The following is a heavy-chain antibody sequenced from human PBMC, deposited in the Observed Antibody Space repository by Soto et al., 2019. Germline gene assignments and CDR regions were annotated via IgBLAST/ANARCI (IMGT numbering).Heavy chain of an antibody. V-gene: IGHV4-39*01. CDR3: ASTMVRGVIFDP. CDR1: GGSISSSSYY. CDR2: IYYSGST. J-gene: IGHJ5*02. Sequence: QLQLQESGPGLVKPSETLSLTCTVSGGSISSSSYYWGWIRQPPGKGLEWIGTIYYSGSTYYNPSLKSRVTISVATSKNQFSLKLSSVTAADTAVYYCASTMVRGVIFDPWGQGTLVTVSS. D-gene: IGHD3-10*01.